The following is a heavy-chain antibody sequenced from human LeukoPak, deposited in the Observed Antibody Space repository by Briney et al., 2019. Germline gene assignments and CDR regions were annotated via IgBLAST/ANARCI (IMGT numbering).Heavy chain of an antibody. J-gene: IGHJ5*02. CDR3: ARVLAAAGNNGFDR. CDR1: GGSISSGGYS. V-gene: IGHV4-30-4*07. CDR2: IYYTGTT. D-gene: IGHD6-13*01. Sequence: SETLFLTCAVSGGSISSGGYSWCCIRQPPGRGMEWLAFIYYTGTTYINPSLKSRATLSVDTSKNQCSLKFSSVTAATAACYSCARVLAAAGNNGFDRWRQGTLV.